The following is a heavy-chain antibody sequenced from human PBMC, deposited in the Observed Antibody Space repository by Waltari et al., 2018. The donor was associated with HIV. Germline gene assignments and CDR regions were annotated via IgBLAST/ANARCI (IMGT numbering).Heavy chain of an antibody. D-gene: IGHD6-19*01. Sequence: EVQLVQSGAEVKKPGESLKISCKGSGYTFASSWIGWVRQMPGKGLEWMGMIVPGDSDTRYSPSFQGQVTISADKSMSSAYLQWSSLKASDTAIYYCARQETGVADLFDYWGQGTLVTVSS. CDR3: ARQETGVADLFDY. V-gene: IGHV5-51*01. J-gene: IGHJ4*02. CDR2: IVPGDSDT. CDR1: GYTFASSW.